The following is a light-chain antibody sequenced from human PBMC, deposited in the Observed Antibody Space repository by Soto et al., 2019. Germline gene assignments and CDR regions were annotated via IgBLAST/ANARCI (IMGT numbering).Light chain of an antibody. CDR3: QQYYSDFFT. CDR2: WAS. Sequence: DIVMTQSPASLTVSPAERATINCKSTQSLLYSSNTKTNLTWYQHRPGQSPKMLIFWASARESGVPDRFAGSGSETDFTLTISSLQAEDAAVYYCQQYYSDFFTFGQGTRLEIK. CDR1: QSLLYSSNTKTN. J-gene: IGKJ2*01. V-gene: IGKV4-1*01.